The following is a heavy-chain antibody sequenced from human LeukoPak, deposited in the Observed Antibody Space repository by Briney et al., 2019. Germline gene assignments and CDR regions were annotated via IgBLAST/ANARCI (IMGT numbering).Heavy chain of an antibody. CDR1: GYTFTGYY. CDR3: SRDGNFDF. V-gene: IGHV1-2*02. J-gene: IGHJ4*02. CDR2: INPDSGDT. D-gene: IGHD1-26*01. Sequence: ASVTVSCKASGYTFTGYYMHWVRQAPGQGLEWMGWINPDSGDTNYAQKFQGRVTMTRDTSITTAYMELSSLRSDDTAVYYCSRDGNFDFWGQGTLVTVSS.